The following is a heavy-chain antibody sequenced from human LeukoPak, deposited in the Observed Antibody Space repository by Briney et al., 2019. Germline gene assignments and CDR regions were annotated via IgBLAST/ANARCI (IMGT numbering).Heavy chain of an antibody. CDR1: GGSISSSSYY. J-gene: IGHJ4*02. CDR2: IYYSGST. CDR3: ARVRGSSWYQSAVFDY. D-gene: IGHD6-13*01. Sequence: SATLSLTCTVSGGSISSSSYYWDWIRQPPGKGLEWIGSIYYSGSTYYNPSLKSRVTISVDTSKNHFSLKVTSVTAADTAVFYCARVRGSSWYQSAVFDYWGQGVLVTVSS. V-gene: IGHV4-39*07.